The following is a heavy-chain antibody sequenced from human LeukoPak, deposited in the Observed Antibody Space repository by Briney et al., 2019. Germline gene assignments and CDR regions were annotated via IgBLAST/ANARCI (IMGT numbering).Heavy chain of an antibody. CDR1: GGSISSGGYY. V-gene: IGHV4-31*03. J-gene: IGHJ4*02. CDR3: ARDYYGSGNSCSGRRYFDL. Sequence: SETLSLTCTVSGGSISSGGYYWSWIRHHPGTGLEWIGYIFYSGSTYYNPSLKSRITMSVDTSKNQFSLKLNSVTAADTAVYYCARDYYGSGNSCSGRRYFDLWGQGTLVTVSS. CDR2: IFYSGST. D-gene: IGHD3-10*01.